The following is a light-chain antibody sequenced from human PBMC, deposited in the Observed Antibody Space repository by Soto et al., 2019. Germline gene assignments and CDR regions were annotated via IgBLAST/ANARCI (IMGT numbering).Light chain of an antibody. CDR2: GTS. Sequence: EIVLTQSPGTLSLSPGARAPLSCRASQSISSSYLAWYQQKPGQAPRLLIYGTSSRATDIPDRFSGSGSGTDFTLTISRLEPEDFAVYYCQQDDSSRYSFGQGTKVDI. V-gene: IGKV3-20*01. CDR3: QQDDSSRYS. CDR1: QSISSSY. J-gene: IGKJ2*03.